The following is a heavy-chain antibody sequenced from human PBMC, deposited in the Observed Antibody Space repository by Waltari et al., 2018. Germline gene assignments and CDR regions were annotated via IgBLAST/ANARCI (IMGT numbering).Heavy chain of an antibody. V-gene: IGHV1-46*01. CDR3: ARAYNWNEGGFDY. J-gene: IGHJ4*02. CDR1: GYTFTGYY. CDR2: INPSGGST. D-gene: IGHD1-20*01. Sequence: QVQLVQSGAEVKKPGASVKVSCKASGYTFTGYYMHWVRQAPGQGLEWMGRINPSGGSTSYAQKFQGRVTMTRDTSTSTVYMELSSLRSEDTAVYYCARAYNWNEGGFDYWGQGTLVTVSS.